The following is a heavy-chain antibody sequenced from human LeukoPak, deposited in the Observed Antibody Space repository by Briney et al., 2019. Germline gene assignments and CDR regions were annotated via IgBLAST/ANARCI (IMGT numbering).Heavy chain of an antibody. V-gene: IGHV3-30*03. Sequence: GGSLRLSCAASGFSLSGYGMHWVRQAPGKGLEWVAVVSYDGTNEYYVDSVKGRFTISRDSSENALHLHMNSLRVEDTAVYYCARDPQLRSSYFDYWGQGALVTVSS. J-gene: IGHJ4*02. CDR3: ARDPQLRSSYFDY. CDR1: GFSLSGYG. D-gene: IGHD6-13*01. CDR2: VSYDGTNE.